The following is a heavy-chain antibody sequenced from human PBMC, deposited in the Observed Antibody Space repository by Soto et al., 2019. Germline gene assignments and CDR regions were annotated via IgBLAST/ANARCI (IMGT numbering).Heavy chain of an antibody. CDR2: IIPMFGSA. CDR3: AAYSSGWYNFDY. CDR1: GGTFSNYG. J-gene: IGHJ4*02. D-gene: IGHD6-19*01. V-gene: IGHV1-69*01. Sequence: VQLVQSGAEVKKPGSSVKVSWKASGGTFSNYGISWVRQVPGQGLEWMAGIIPMFGSANYAQRFQDRVTITADESTSTAYMELSSLRYEDTAVYYCAAYSSGWYNFDYWGQGSLVTVSS.